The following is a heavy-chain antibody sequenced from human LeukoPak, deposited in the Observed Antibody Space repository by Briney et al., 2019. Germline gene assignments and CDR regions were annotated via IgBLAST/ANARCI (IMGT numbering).Heavy chain of an antibody. V-gene: IGHV3-30-3*01. CDR1: GFTFSSYA. J-gene: IGHJ3*02. CDR3: AGDYYGSGSYHNGGAFDI. Sequence: PGGSLRLSCAASGFTFSSYAMHWVRQAPGKGLEWVAVISYDGSNKYYADSVKGRFTISRDNSKNTLYLQMNSLRAEDTAVYYCAGDYYGSGSYHNGGAFDIWGQGTMVTVS. D-gene: IGHD3-10*01. CDR2: ISYDGSNK.